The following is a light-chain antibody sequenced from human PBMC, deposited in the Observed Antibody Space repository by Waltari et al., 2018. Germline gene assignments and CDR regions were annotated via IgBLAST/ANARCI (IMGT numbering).Light chain of an antibody. Sequence: DIVMTQSPGSLAVTLGERATINCKSSQSGGYRANNKDYLSWYQQKPGQPRKLLIYWASTHDSGVPDRFSGNQSGTDFTLTISSLQAEDVAVYYCPQYSGTPYTFRQGTKLEL. J-gene: IGKJ2*01. CDR1: QSGGYRANNKDY. CDR3: PQYSGTPYT. CDR2: WAS. V-gene: IGKV4-1*01.